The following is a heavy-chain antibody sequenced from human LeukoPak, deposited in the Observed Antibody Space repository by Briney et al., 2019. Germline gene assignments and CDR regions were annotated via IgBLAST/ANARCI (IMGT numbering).Heavy chain of an antibody. J-gene: IGHJ4*02. CDR3: ARGIAVAGYRRYYFDY. CDR2: INHSGST. D-gene: IGHD6-19*01. Sequence: SETLSLTCAVYGGSFSGYYWSWIRQPPGKGLEWIGEINHSGSTNYNPSLKSRVIISVDTSKNQFSLKLSSVTAADTAVYYCARGIAVAGYRRYYFDYWGQGTLVTVSS. CDR1: GGSFSGYY. V-gene: IGHV4-34*01.